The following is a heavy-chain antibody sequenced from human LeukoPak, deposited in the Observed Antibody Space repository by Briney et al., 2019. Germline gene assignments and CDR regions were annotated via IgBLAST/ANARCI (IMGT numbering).Heavy chain of an antibody. V-gene: IGHV4-38-2*02. CDR1: GYSISNGYY. J-gene: IGHJ4*02. Sequence: SETLSLTCTVSGYSISNGYYRGWIRQPPGKGLEWVGSIYHRGSTYYNPSLRSRVTISLDRSKKKFSLKLTSVTAADTAVYFCARGAEYYAIWRGYAGYSDYWGQGISVTVSS. D-gene: IGHD3-3*01. CDR2: IYHRGST. CDR3: ARGAEYYAIWRGYAGYSDY.